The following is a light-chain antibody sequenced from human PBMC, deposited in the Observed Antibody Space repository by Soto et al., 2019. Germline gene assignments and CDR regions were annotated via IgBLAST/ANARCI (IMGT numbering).Light chain of an antibody. J-gene: IGKJ1*01. CDR3: QQVKSHST. Sequence: DIQWTQSPSTLSVSVGDRVTITCRASQSISTWLAWYQQRPGKAPKLLIQKASNLESGVPSRFRGSGSGTEFTLTISSLHPDDFATYYCQQVKSHSTFGQGTKVDIK. V-gene: IGKV1-5*03. CDR2: KAS. CDR1: QSISTW.